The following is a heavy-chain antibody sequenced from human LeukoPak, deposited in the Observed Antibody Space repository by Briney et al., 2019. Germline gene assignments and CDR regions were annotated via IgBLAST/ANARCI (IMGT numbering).Heavy chain of an antibody. CDR2: IFYSGSI. J-gene: IGHJ4*02. Sequence: SETLSLTCTVSGGSMSSYYWSWIRQPPGKGLQWIGYIFYSGSINYNPSLKSRVTISVDTSKNQISLKLSSVTAADTAVYYCARHESDYGDYSTFDSWGQGTLVTVSS. CDR1: GGSMSSYY. D-gene: IGHD4-17*01. V-gene: IGHV4-59*08. CDR3: ARHESDYGDYSTFDS.